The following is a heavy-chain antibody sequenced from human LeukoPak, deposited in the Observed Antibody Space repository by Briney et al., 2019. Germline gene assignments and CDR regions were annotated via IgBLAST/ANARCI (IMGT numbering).Heavy chain of an antibody. Sequence: GGSLRLSCAASGFTFSDHYMDWVRQAPGKGLEWVGRIRKKVNGYTTEYAASVKGRFTISRDDSKISLYLQMNSLKTEDTAVYYCARDAVVAATPRRYYYYGMDVWGKGTTVTVSS. CDR3: ARDAVVAATPRRYYYYGMDV. CDR1: GFTFSDHY. CDR2: IRKKVNGYTT. D-gene: IGHD2-15*01. V-gene: IGHV3-72*01. J-gene: IGHJ6*04.